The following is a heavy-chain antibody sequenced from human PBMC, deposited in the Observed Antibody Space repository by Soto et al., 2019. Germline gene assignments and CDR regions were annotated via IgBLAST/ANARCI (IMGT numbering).Heavy chain of an antibody. Sequence: QVQLVQSGAEVKKPGASVKVSCKASGYTFISYDINWVRQATGQGLERMGWMNPNTGDTGYAQKFQGRVTMTRNTSINTANLELSSLRSDDTAVYFCARGDGYSLDYWGQGTLVTVSS. D-gene: IGHD4-4*01. CDR2: MNPNTGDT. CDR1: GYTFISYD. V-gene: IGHV1-8*01. CDR3: ARGDGYSLDY. J-gene: IGHJ4*02.